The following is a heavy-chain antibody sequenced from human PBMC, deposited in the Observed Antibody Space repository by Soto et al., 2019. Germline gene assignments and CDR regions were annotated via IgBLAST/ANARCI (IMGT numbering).Heavy chain of an antibody. Sequence: GGSLRLSCAASGFTFSTYWMHWVRQAPGKGLVWVSRINSDGSTTNYADTVKGRFTISRDNAKNTLYLKMNSLRAEDTAVYYCARDAYYDMGVWGQGTTVTVSS. CDR1: GFTFSTYW. CDR3: ARDAYYDMGV. V-gene: IGHV3-74*01. CDR2: INSDGSTT. J-gene: IGHJ6*02.